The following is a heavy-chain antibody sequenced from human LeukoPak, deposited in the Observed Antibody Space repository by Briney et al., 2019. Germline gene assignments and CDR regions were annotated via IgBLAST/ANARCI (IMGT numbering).Heavy chain of an antibody. CDR2: INPYTGGT. D-gene: IGHD3-3*01. V-gene: IGHV1-2*02. CDR1: GYTFTDYY. CDR3: ARGWSGPYYFDY. J-gene: IGHJ4*02. Sequence: ASVKVSCKASGYTFTDYYMLWVRQAPGQGLEWMAWINPYTGGTNYAQRFQGRVTMTRDTSIGTAYMELNSLRSDDTAVYYCARGWSGPYYFDYWGQGTLVTVSS.